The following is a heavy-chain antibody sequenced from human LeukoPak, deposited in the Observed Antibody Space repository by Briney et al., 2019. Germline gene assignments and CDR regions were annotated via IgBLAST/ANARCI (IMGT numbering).Heavy chain of an antibody. CDR3: ARSGSGYFDY. J-gene: IGHJ4*02. Sequence: PGGSLRLSCAASGITLSVYWMSWVRQAPGKGLEWVANIKQDGSEKYYRDSVQGRFTISRDDAKNALYLQMNSLRAEDTAVYYCARSGSGYFDYWGQGSLVPVSS. CDR1: GITLSVYW. CDR2: IKQDGSEK. V-gene: IGHV3-7*01.